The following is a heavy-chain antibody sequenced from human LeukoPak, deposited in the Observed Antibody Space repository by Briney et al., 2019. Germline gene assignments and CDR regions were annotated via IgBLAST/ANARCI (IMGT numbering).Heavy chain of an antibody. D-gene: IGHD3-10*01. CDR3: ARDRRGYGSGSGAFDY. Sequence: GGSLRLSCAASGFTFSSYGMHWVRQAPGKGLEWVAFIRYDGSNKYYADSVKGRFTISRDNSKNTQHLQMNSLRAEDTAVYYCARDRRGYGSGSGAFDYWGQGALVTVSS. CDR2: IRYDGSNK. V-gene: IGHV3-30*02. CDR1: GFTFSSYG. J-gene: IGHJ4*02.